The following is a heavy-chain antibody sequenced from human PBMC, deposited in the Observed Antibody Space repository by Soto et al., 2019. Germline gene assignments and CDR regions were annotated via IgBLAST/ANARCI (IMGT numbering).Heavy chain of an antibody. CDR1: GGSISSGGYS. D-gene: IGHD2-15*01. J-gene: IGHJ4*02. CDR2: IYHSGST. Sequence: SETLSLTCAVSGGSISSGGYSWSWIRQQPGKGLEWIGYIYHSGSTNYNPSLKSRVTISVDTSKNQFSLKLSSVTAADTAVYYCASSVLGYCSGGSCYRDDYWGQGTLVTVSS. CDR3: ASSVLGYCSGGSCYRDDY. V-gene: IGHV4-30-2*01.